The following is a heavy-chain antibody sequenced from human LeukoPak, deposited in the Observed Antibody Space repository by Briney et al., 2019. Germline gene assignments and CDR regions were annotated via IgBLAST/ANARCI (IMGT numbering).Heavy chain of an antibody. J-gene: IGHJ4*02. D-gene: IGHD3-10*01. CDR2: IDPSDSYT. CDR3: ARAYGSGSYSGY. CDR1: GYSFTSYW. Sequence: GESLKISCKGSGYSFTSYWISWVRQMPGKGLEWMGRIDPSDSYTNYSPSFQGHVTIPADKSISTAYLQWSSLKASDTAMYYCARAYGSGSYSGYWGQGTLVTVSS. V-gene: IGHV5-10-1*01.